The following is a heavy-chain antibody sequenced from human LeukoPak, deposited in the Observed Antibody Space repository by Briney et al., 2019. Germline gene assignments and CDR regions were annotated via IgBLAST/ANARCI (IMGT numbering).Heavy chain of an antibody. CDR2: INPSGGST. CDR1: GYTFTSYY. CDR3: ATAITMIVGFQH. V-gene: IGHV1-46*01. D-gene: IGHD3-22*01. Sequence: GASVKVSCKASGYTFTSYYMHWVRQAPGQGLEWMGIINPSGGSTSYAQKFQGRVTMTRDTSTSTVYMELSSLRSEDTAVYYCATAITMIVGFQHWGQGTLVTVSS. J-gene: IGHJ1*01.